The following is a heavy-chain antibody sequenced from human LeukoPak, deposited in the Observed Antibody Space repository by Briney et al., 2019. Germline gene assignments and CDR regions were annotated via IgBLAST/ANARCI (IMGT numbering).Heavy chain of an antibody. CDR2: IKQDGSEK. CDR1: GGSISSYY. CDR3: ARKEWVPYYFDY. V-gene: IGHV3-7*01. Sequence: ETLSLTCTVSGGSISSYYWSWIRQPPGKGLEWVANIKQDGSEKYYVDSVKGRFTISRDNAKNSLYLQMNSLRAEDTAVYYCARKEWVPYYFDYWGQGALVTVSS. D-gene: IGHD3-3*01. J-gene: IGHJ4*02.